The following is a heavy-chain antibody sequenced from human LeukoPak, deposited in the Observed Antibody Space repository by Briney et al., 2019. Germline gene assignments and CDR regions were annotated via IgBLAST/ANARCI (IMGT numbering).Heavy chain of an antibody. Sequence: GGSLRLSCEASGFTFNTYSMNWVRQAPGKGLEWVSSVSRSNSYIYYADSVTGRFTISRDNAKNSLYLQMNSLRAEDTAVYYCARRATTDCGYSYGLDYWGQGTLVTVAS. CDR2: VSRSNSYI. CDR1: GFTFNTYS. D-gene: IGHD5-18*01. J-gene: IGHJ4*02. CDR3: ARRATTDCGYSYGLDY. V-gene: IGHV3-21*01.